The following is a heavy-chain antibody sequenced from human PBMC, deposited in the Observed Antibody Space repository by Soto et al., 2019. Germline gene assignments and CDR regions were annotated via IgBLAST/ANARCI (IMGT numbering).Heavy chain of an antibody. CDR3: ARFGAAAAHDDN. CDR1: GVSIGGNH. D-gene: IGHD6-13*01. V-gene: IGHV4-59*13. J-gene: IGHJ4*01. Sequence: SETLSLTCGGSGVSIGGNHWSWVGRGPGKGLEWVGYVHFSGSTPYNPSLAPRLNISFDMSKSQVYLQLTSVTAADTAVYYCARFGAAAAHDDNWGRGVLVTVS. CDR2: VHFSGST.